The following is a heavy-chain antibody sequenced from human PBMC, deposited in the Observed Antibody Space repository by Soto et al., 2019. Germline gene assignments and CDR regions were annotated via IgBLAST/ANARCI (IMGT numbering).Heavy chain of an antibody. V-gene: IGHV3-30*18. CDR2: ISYDGSYE. D-gene: IGHD3-22*01. J-gene: IGHJ3*02. CDR1: GFTFSNYC. CDR3: AKDNYESNGYYYVGAFDI. Sequence: LRLSCAASGFTFSNYCMHWVRQAPGKGLEWVTGISYDGSYEYYEDSVKGRFSISRDSSKNTLYLQMDSLRADDTAVYYCAKDNYESNGYYYVGAFDIWGQGTMVTVSS.